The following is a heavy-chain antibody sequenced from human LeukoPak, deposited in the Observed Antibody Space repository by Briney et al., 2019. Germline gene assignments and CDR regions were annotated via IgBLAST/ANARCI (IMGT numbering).Heavy chain of an antibody. CDR1: GGXISSSNW. CDR3: ASPGQNDY. Sequence: SETLSLTSAVSGGXISSSNWWTWVRQPPGKGLEWIGEIYHSGSTNYNPSLKSRVTISLDKSRNQFSLKLSSVTAADTAVYYCASPGQNDYWGQGILVTVSS. V-gene: IGHV4-4*02. CDR2: IYHSGST. J-gene: IGHJ4*02.